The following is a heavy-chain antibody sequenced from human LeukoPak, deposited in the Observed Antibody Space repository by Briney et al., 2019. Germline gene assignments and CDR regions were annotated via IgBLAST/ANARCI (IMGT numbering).Heavy chain of an antibody. CDR2: INDVGSDK. CDR1: GFSFSSYE. V-gene: IGHV3-7*01. CDR3: ARHVAAGTVDY. D-gene: IGHD6-13*01. Sequence: PGGSLRLSCAASGFSFSSYEMNWVRQAPGKGLEWVGNINDVGSDKYYVDSVNGRFTFSRDNFKNLLYLQMNNLRAEDTAVYYCARHVAAGTVDYWGQGTLVTVSS. J-gene: IGHJ4*02.